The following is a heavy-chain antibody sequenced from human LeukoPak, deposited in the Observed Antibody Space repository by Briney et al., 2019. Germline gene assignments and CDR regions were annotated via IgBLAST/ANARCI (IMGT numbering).Heavy chain of an antibody. CDR2: ISPSGGST. V-gene: IGHV1-46*01. CDR1: GYTFTSNY. D-gene: IGHD3-22*01. J-gene: IGHJ4*02. CDR3: ARVTGYMIEDYFDY. Sequence: ASVKVSCKAFGYTFTSNYMHWVRQAPGQGPEWMGVISPSGGSTTYAQKFQGRVTLTRDMSMSTDYLELSSLRSEDTAVYYCARVTGYMIEDYFDYWGQGTLVTVSS.